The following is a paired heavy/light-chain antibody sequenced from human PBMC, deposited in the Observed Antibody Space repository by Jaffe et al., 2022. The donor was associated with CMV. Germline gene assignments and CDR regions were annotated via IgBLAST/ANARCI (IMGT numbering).Heavy chain of an antibody. CDR3: ARVDESSGYYYALEH. CDR2: IIPISGTP. D-gene: IGHD3-22*01. Sequence: QVHLVQSGAEVKKPGSSVKVSCKASGGTFVMYSINWVRQAPGQGLEWMGGIIPISGTPNYAQKFQGRVTITADESTTTAYMELSSLGSEDTAVYYCARVDESSGYYYALEHWGQGTLVTVTS. J-gene: IGHJ4*02. V-gene: IGHV1-69*01. CDR1: GGTFVMYS.
Light chain of an antibody. CDR3: QQTYSFPQFT. CDR2: AAS. V-gene: IGKV1-39*01. Sequence: DIQMTQSPSSLSASVGDRVTITCRASQRISNYLNWYQQKEGKAPKLLISAASSLQSGVPSRFSGSGSGTDFTLTISSLRPEDFATYYCQQTYSFPQFTFGPGTRVDVK. J-gene: IGKJ3*01. CDR1: QRISNY.